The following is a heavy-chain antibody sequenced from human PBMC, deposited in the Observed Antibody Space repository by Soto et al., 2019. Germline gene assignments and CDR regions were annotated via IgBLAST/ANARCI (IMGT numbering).Heavy chain of an antibody. CDR3: ARMATFGSLNWFDP. D-gene: IGHD3-16*01. CDR1: GYSFTNND. V-gene: IGHV1-8*01. Sequence: ASVKFSCKASGYSFTNNDVSWVRQATGQVLDCMGWMNPGSGDTGYAQKFQGRVTMTRDISIATAYMELSSLRSDDTAIYYCARMATFGSLNWFDPWGQGTLVTVSS. CDR2: MNPGSGDT. J-gene: IGHJ5*02.